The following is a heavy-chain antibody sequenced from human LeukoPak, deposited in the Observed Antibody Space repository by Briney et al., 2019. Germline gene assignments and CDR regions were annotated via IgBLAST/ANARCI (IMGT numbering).Heavy chain of an antibody. Sequence: ASVKVSCKASGYTFTSYGISWVRQAPGQGLEWMGWISAYNGNTNYAQKLQGRVTMTTDTSTSTAYMELSSLRSGDTAVYFCAREIFDSTSGVSQGFDYWGQGTLDTVSS. D-gene: IGHD3-3*01. CDR2: ISAYNGNT. CDR1: GYTFTSYG. J-gene: IGHJ4*02. CDR3: AREIFDSTSGVSQGFDY. V-gene: IGHV1-18*01.